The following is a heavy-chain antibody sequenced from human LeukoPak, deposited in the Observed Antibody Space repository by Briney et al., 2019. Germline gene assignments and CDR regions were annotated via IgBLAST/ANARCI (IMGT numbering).Heavy chain of an antibody. CDR2: IRYDGSNK. V-gene: IGHV3-30*02. D-gene: IGHD7-27*01. CDR3: AKVDPNWGSTFGAFDI. J-gene: IGHJ3*02. Sequence: GGSLRLSCAASGFTFSSYGMHWVRQAPGKGLEWVALIRYDGSNKYYADSVKGRFTISRDNSKNTLYLQMNSLRAEDTAVYYCAKVDPNWGSTFGAFDIWGQGTMVTVSS. CDR1: GFTFSSYG.